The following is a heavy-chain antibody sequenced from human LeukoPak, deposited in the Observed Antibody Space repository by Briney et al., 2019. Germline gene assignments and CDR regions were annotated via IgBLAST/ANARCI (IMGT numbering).Heavy chain of an antibody. CDR2: IWSDGTNQ. CDR1: GLTFSPYG. J-gene: IGHJ4*02. D-gene: IGHD4-11*01. CDR3: AKDAQRGFDYSNSLEY. V-gene: IGHV3-33*06. Sequence: GRSLTLSCAASGLTFSPYGFQWVSQAPGKGLGWVAVIWSDGTNQSYADSVKGRFTISRDYSQKTVYLEMHSLRTEDTAMYYCAKDAQRGFDYSNSLEYWGPGTLVTVSS.